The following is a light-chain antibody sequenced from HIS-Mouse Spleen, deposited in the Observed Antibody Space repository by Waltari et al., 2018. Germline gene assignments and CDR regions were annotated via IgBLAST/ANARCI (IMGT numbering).Light chain of an antibody. J-gene: IGLJ2*01. CDR3: SSYTSSCTVV. Sequence: QSALTQPASVSGSPGQSITISCTGTSSDVGGYTYVSWYQQHPGKGPKLMIYDVSNRPSGVSSRFSGSKSGNTASLTISGLQAEDEADYYCSSYTSSCTVVFGGGTKLTVL. V-gene: IGLV2-14*03. CDR2: DVS. CDR1: SSDVGGYTY.